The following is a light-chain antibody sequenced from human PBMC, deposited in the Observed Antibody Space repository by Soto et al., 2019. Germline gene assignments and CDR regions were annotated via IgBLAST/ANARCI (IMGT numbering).Light chain of an antibody. CDR3: LSAYGSPRVRVV. CDR1: TGPVTSSHY. Sequence: QAVVTQEPSLTVSPGGTVTLTCGSSTGPVTSSHYPYWFQQKPGQAPRTLIFHTNNKHSWTPARFSGSLLGGQAALTLSGARQQDEDEDSCLSAYGSPRVRVVFGGGTTPTV. CDR2: HTN. J-gene: IGLJ2*01. V-gene: IGLV7-46*01.